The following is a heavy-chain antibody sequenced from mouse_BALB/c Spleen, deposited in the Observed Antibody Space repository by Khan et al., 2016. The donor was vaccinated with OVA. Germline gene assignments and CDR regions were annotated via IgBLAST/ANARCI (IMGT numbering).Heavy chain of an antibody. CDR2: IYPGISDT. J-gene: IGHJ2*01. CDR1: GYSFTSYW. D-gene: IGHD2-4*01. Sequence: EVQLQQSGTVLARPGASVKMSCKASGYSFTSYWMHWVKQRPGLGLEWIGAIYPGISDTRYNQKFKARANLTAVTSASTAYMELSSLTNDDSAVYYCTRSYDSYYFDYWGQGTLLTVSS. V-gene: IGHV1-5*01. CDR3: TRSYDSYYFDY.